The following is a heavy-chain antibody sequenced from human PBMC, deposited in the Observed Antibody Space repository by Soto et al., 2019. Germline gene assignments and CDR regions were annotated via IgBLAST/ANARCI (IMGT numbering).Heavy chain of an antibody. CDR3: AKTGAVVVAASFAYFQH. D-gene: IGHD2-15*01. V-gene: IGHV3-23*01. J-gene: IGHJ1*01. CDR2: ISGSGGST. CDR1: GFTFSSYA. Sequence: EVQLLESGGGLVQPGGSLRLSCAASGFTFSSYAMSWVRQAPGKGLEWVSAISGSGGSTYYADSVKGRFTISRDNSKNTLDLQMNSLRAEDTAVYYCAKTGAVVVAASFAYFQHWGQGTPVTVSS.